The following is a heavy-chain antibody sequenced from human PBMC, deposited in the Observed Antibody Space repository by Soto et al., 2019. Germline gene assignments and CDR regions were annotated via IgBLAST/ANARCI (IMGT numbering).Heavy chain of an antibody. CDR2: IVSDGSRT. Sequence: PGGSLRLSCAGSGFTFSRYWMHWVRQVPGKGLVWVANIVSDGSRTTYADSVKGRFTISRDNAKNTLYLQMDSLRVEDTAVYYCARDANAEPFGYWGQGTLVTVSS. CDR3: ARDANAEPFGY. V-gene: IGHV3-74*01. CDR1: GFTFSRYW. J-gene: IGHJ4*02.